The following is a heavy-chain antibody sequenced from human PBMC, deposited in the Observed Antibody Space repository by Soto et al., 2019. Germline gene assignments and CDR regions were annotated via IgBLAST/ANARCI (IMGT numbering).Heavy chain of an antibody. CDR2: IHSSGRT. Sequence: QVQLQESGPGLVKPSATLSLTCSVSNGSISGFYWTWIRQPPGKILEWIGYIHSSGRTDYNPSLTSRATMSVDTSKNQFSLNLKSITAADTAVYYCVRVGVGIGNHFDSWGRGTLVTVSS. D-gene: IGHD1-26*01. J-gene: IGHJ4*02. V-gene: IGHV4-59*12. CDR1: NGSISGFY. CDR3: VRVGVGIGNHFDS.